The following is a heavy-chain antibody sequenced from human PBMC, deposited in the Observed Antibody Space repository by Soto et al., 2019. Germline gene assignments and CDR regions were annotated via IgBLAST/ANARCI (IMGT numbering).Heavy chain of an antibody. V-gene: IGHV1-8*01. CDR3: ARWDYGVYARFDY. CDR1: GYTFTSHD. J-gene: IGHJ4*02. CDR2: MNPNSGNT. D-gene: IGHD4-17*01. Sequence: QVQLVQSGTEVKKPGASVKVSCKASGYTFTSHDINWVRQAAGQGLEWMGWMNPNSGNTGYAQKFQGRVTMTRNTSISTAYMELSSLRSEDTAVYYCARWDYGVYARFDYWGQGTLVTVSS.